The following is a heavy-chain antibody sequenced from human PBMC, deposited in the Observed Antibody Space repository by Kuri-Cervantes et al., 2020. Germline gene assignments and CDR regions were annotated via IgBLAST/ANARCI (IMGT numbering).Heavy chain of an antibody. CDR2: ISYDGSNK. CDR1: GYTFTSYY. V-gene: IGHV3-30-3*01. J-gene: IGHJ4*02. Sequence: SCKASGYTFTSYYMHWVRQAPGKGLEWVAVISYDGSNKYYADSVKGRFTISRDNSKNTLYLQMNSLRAEDTAVYYCARDRGDQLLLDYWGQGTLVTVSS. D-gene: IGHD2-2*01. CDR3: ARDRGDQLLLDY.